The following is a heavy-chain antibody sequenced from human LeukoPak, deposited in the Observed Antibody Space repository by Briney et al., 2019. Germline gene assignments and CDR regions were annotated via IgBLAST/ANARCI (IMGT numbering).Heavy chain of an antibody. V-gene: IGHV4-59*01. Sequence: SETLSLTCTVSGGSISCYYWSWIRQPPGKGLEWIGYIYYSGSTNYNPSLKSRVTISVDTSKNQSSLKLSSVTAADTAVYYCASGWSGYEKDDDAFDIWGQGTMVTVSS. CDR2: IYYSGST. J-gene: IGHJ3*02. D-gene: IGHD5-12*01. CDR1: GGSISCYY. CDR3: ASGWSGYEKDDDAFDI.